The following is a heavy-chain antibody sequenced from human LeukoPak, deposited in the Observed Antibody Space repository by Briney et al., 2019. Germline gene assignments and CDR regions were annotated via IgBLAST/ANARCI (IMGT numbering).Heavy chain of an antibody. J-gene: IGHJ6*02. D-gene: IGHD3-22*01. Sequence: SQTLSLTCAVSGGSISSGGYSWSWIRQPPGKGLEWIGYIYHSGSTYYNPSLKSRVTISVDRSKNQFSLKLSSVTAADTAVYYCARDPDYYDSSGFYGMGVWGQGTTVTVSS. CDR1: GGSISSGGYS. V-gene: IGHV4-30-2*01. CDR3: ARDPDYYDSSGFYGMGV. CDR2: IYHSGST.